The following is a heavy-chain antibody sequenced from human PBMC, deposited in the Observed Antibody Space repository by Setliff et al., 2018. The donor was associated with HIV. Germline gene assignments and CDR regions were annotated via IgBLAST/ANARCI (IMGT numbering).Heavy chain of an antibody. CDR3: ARQNCGGGCYIDY. D-gene: IGHD2-21*02. CDR1: GFTFSNYA. V-gene: IGHV3-23*01. J-gene: IGHJ4*02. CDR2: ISGSAGTT. Sequence: PGGSLRLSCAASGFTFSNYAMSWVRQAPGKGLEWVSGISGSAGTTYYADSVKGRFTISRDNSKNTLYLQMNSLRAEDTAVYYCARQNCGGGCYIDYWGQGTLVTVSS.